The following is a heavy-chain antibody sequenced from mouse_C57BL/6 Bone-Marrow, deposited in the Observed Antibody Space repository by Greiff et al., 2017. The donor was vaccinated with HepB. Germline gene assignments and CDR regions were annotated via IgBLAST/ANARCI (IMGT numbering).Heavy chain of an antibody. Sequence: VQLQQSGPELVKPGASVKIPCKASGYTFTDYNMDWVKQSHGKSLEWIGDINPNNGGTIYNQKFKGKATLTVDKSSSTAYMELRSLTSEDTAVYYCARSMTGYYAMDYWGQGTSVTVSS. CDR3: ARSMTGYYAMDY. V-gene: IGHV1-18*01. CDR1: GYTFTDYN. CDR2: INPNNGGT. J-gene: IGHJ4*01. D-gene: IGHD2-3*01.